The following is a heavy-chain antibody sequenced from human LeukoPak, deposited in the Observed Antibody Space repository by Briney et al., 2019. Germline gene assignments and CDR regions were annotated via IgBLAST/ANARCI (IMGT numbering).Heavy chain of an antibody. CDR3: AKDLYGSGWYNYFDP. CDR2: IWYDGSNK. Sequence: GGSLRLSCAASGFTFSSYGMHWVRQAPGKGLEWVAVIWYDGSNKYYADFVKGRFTISRDNSKNTLYPQMNSLRTEDTDVYHCAKDLYGSGWYNYFDPWGQGVLVTVSS. CDR1: GFTFSSYG. J-gene: IGHJ5*02. D-gene: IGHD6-19*01. V-gene: IGHV3-30*02.